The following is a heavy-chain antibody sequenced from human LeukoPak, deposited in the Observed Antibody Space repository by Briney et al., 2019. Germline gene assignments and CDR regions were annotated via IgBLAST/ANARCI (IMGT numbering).Heavy chain of an antibody. J-gene: IGHJ5*02. D-gene: IGHD6-13*01. Sequence: SETLSLTCAVYGVSFSGYYWSWIRQPPGKGLEWIGEINHSGSTNYNPSLKSRVTISVDTSKNQFSLKLSSVTAADTAVYYCARGHYRSSSWYRWFDPWAREPWSPSPQ. CDR1: GVSFSGYY. CDR2: INHSGST. CDR3: ARGHYRSSSWYRWFDP. V-gene: IGHV4-34*01.